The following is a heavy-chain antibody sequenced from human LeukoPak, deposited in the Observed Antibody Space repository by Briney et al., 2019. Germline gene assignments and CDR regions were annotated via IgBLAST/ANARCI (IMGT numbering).Heavy chain of an antibody. Sequence: PSETLSLTCTVSGGSISSSSYYWGWIRQPPGKGLEWIGSIYYSGSTYYNPSLKSRVTISVDTSKNQFSLKLSSVTAADTAVYYCAGDINWYYYDSSGYYPGGYFDYWGQGTLVTVSS. V-gene: IGHV4-39*07. CDR3: AGDINWYYYDSSGYYPGGYFDY. CDR1: GGSISSSSYY. CDR2: IYYSGST. J-gene: IGHJ4*02. D-gene: IGHD3-22*01.